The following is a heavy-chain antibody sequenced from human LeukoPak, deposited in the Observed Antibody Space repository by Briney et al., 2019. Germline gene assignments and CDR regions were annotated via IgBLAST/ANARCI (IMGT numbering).Heavy chain of an antibody. CDR1: GXSISSYY. CDR3: ARDLSLTTVAKWFDP. Sequence: SETLSLTCTVSGXSISSYYWSWIRRPPGKGLEWIGYIYYSGSTNYNPSLKSRVTISLDTSKNQFSLKLSSVTAADSAVYYCARDLSLTTVAKWFDPWGQGTLVTVSS. V-gene: IGHV4-59*01. CDR2: IYYSGST. D-gene: IGHD4-11*01. J-gene: IGHJ5*02.